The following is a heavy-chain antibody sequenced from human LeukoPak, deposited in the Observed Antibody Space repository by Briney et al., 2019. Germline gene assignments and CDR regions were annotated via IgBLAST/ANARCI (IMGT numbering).Heavy chain of an antibody. J-gene: IGHJ4*02. V-gene: IGHV3-23*01. D-gene: IGHD2-2*01. CDR2: ISGSGGST. CDR1: GFTFRSYA. Sequence: PGGSLRLSCAASGFTFRSYAMSWVRQAPGKGLEWVSAISGSGGSTYYTDSVKGRFTISRDNSNSTIYLQMNSLRAEDTAVYYCAKARRSACSTTSCYPFDYWGQGTLVTVSS. CDR3: AKARRSACSTTSCYPFDY.